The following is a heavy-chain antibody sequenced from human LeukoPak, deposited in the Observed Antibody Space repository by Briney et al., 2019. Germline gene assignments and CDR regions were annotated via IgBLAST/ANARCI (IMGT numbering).Heavy chain of an antibody. J-gene: IGHJ4*02. V-gene: IGHV4-59*01. CDR3: ARSSTGSYFDY. CDR1: GGSMSRYY. Sequence: PSETLSLTCTVSGGSMSRYYWSWIRHPPGKGLEWVGYMYYSGSTKYNPSLKSRVTISVDTSKNQFSLKLSSVTAADTAVYYCARSSTGSYFDYWGQGTLVTVSS. CDR2: MYYSGST. D-gene: IGHD3-3*02.